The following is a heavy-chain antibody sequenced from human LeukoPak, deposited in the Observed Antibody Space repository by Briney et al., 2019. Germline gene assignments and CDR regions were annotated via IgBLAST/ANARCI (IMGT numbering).Heavy chain of an antibody. CDR2: IWYDESNK. D-gene: IGHD2-2*01. Sequence: GGSLRLSCAASGFTFSSDGMHWVRQAPGKGLDRVEAIWYDESNKYYADSVNGRFTIYRDNSKNTLYLQMNSLRAEDTAEYYCAREGLEYTLSTAWYYYGMDVWGQGTTVTVSS. CDR1: GFTFSSDG. J-gene: IGHJ6*02. V-gene: IGHV3-33*08. CDR3: AREGLEYTLSTAWYYYGMDV.